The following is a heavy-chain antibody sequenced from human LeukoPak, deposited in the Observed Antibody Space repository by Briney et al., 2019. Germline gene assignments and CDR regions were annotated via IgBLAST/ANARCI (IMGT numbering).Heavy chain of an antibody. CDR2: IYYSGST. CDR3: ARDSGPGVLFY. D-gene: IGHD1-1*01. CDR1: GGSISSYY. J-gene: IGHJ4*02. V-gene: IGHV4-59*01. Sequence: SETLSLTCTVSGGSISSYYWSWIRQPPGKGLEWIGYIYYSGSTNSNPSLKSRVTISLDTSKNRFSLKLSSVTAADTAVYYCARDSGPGVLFYWGQGTLVTVSS.